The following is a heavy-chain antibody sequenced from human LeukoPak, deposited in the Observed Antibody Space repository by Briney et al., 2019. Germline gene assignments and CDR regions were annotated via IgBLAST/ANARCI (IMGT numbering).Heavy chain of an antibody. Sequence: QPSETLSLTCAVPVDSIRSYYWNWIRQSLGKGLEWIGYVYYTGSSNYHPSLRGRVTMSVDMSRSQVSLTLRSVRDADTAVYYCAGSSKWYFFEFWGQGTRVTVSS. CDR3: AGSSKWYFFEF. V-gene: IGHV4-59*01. CDR1: VDSIRSYY. J-gene: IGHJ4*02. CDR2: VYYTGSS. D-gene: IGHD2-2*01.